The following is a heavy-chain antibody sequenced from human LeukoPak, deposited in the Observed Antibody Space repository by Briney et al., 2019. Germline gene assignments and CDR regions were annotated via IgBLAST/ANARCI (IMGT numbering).Heavy chain of an antibody. J-gene: IGHJ2*01. V-gene: IGHV4-31*03. D-gene: IGHD3-22*01. CDR1: GGSISSGGYY. Sequence: SETLSLTCTVSGGSISSGGYYWSWIRQHPGKGLEWIGYIYYSGSTYYNPSLKSRVTISVDTSKNQFSPKLSSVTAADTAVYYCARVRGITMIVVVISTIPVGYFDLWGRGTLVTVSS. CDR2: IYYSGST. CDR3: ARVRGITMIVVVISTIPVGYFDL.